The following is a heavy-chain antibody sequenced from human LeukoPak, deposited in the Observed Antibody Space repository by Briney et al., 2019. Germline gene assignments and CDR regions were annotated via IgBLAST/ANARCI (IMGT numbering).Heavy chain of an antibody. V-gene: IGHV4-38-2*01. CDR3: ARLMAVAGTNL. CDR1: GYSISSGYY. J-gene: IGHJ4*02. D-gene: IGHD6-19*01. Sequence: SETLSLTCAVSGYSISSGYYWGWIRPPPGKGLEWIGSIYHSGSTYYNPSLKSRVTISVDTSKNQFSLKLSSVTAADTAVYYCARLMAVAGTNLWGQGTLVTVSS. CDR2: IYHSGST.